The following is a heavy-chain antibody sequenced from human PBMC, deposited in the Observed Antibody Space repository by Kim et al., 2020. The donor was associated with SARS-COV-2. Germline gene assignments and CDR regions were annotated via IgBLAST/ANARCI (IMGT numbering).Heavy chain of an antibody. CDR1: GGSISSGGYY. V-gene: IGHV4-31*03. CDR2: IYYSGST. Sequence: SETLSLTCTVSGGSISSGGYYWSWIRQHPGKGLEWIGYIYYSGSTYYNPSLKSRVTISVDTSKNQFSLKLSSVTAADTAVYYCARVPGGSSWYGGFDYWGQGTLVTVSS. CDR3: ARVPGGSSWYGGFDY. J-gene: IGHJ4*02. D-gene: IGHD6-13*01.